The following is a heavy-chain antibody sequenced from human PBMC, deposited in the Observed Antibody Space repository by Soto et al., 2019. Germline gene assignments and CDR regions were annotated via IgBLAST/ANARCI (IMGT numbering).Heavy chain of an antibody. CDR1: GGSISSSNW. Sequence: SETLSLTCAVSGGSISSSNWWSWVRQPPGKGLEWIGEIYHSGSTNYNPSLKSRVTISVDKSKNQFSLKLSSVTAADTAVYYCARGASGPWIQLWSYYFDYWGQGTLVT. CDR3: ARGASGPWIQLWSYYFDY. D-gene: IGHD5-18*01. CDR2: IYHSGST. V-gene: IGHV4-4*02. J-gene: IGHJ4*02.